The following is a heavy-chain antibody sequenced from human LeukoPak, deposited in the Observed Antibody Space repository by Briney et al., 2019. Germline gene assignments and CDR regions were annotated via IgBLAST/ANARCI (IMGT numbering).Heavy chain of an antibody. CDR1: GFTFSDYY. J-gene: IGHJ4*02. CDR2: ISSSGSTM. Sequence: GGSLRLSCAASGFTFSDYYMFWIRQAPRKGLEWISYISSSGSTMYYADSVKGRFTISGDNAKNSLYLQMNSLRAEDTAVYYCAKDALGSYDYWGQGTLVTFSS. V-gene: IGHV3-11*01. D-gene: IGHD3-10*01. CDR3: AKDALGSYDY.